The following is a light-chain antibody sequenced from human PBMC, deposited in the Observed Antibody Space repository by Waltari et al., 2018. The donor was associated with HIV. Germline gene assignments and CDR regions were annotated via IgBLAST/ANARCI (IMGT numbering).Light chain of an antibody. Sequence: QSALTQPASVSGSPGQSVTISCTGTASDIGGYDYVSWYQQHPGKAPKLLCSEVPNRPSGVSNRFSGSKSGHTASLTISGLQAEDEADYFCSSYTSSSTLVFGPGTKVTVL. CDR2: EVP. J-gene: IGLJ1*01. V-gene: IGLV2-14*01. CDR1: ASDIGGYDY. CDR3: SSYTSSSTLV.